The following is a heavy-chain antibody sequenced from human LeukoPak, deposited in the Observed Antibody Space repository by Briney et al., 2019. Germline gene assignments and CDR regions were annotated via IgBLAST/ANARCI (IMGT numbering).Heavy chain of an antibody. V-gene: IGHV6-1*01. CDR1: GDSVSSNSAA. CDR2: TYYRSKWYN. J-gene: IGHJ4*02. Sequence: SQTLSLTCAISGDSVSSNSAAWNWIRQSPSRGLEWLGRTYYRSKWYNDYAVSVKSRITINPDTSKNQFSLKLSSVTAADTAVYYCARAQRGYSYGLYFDYWGQGTLVTVSS. CDR3: ARAQRGYSYGLYFDY. D-gene: IGHD5-18*01.